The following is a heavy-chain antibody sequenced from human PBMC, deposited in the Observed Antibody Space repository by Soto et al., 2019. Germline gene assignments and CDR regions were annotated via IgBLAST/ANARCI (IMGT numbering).Heavy chain of an antibody. V-gene: IGHV1-2*02. Sequence: QLHLVQSGAVVKKPGASVTVSCSASGYPVTAYYMHWVRQAPGRGLEWMGGINPATGAAKYTQTFQGRGTMTKDPATNTVFMEMSGLTSEDQAVFYCARGGGVGVAGSAAFDMWGQGTLVTVSS. D-gene: IGHD3-3*01. CDR3: ARGGGVGVAGSAAFDM. CDR2: INPATGAA. CDR1: GYPVTAYY. J-gene: IGHJ3*02.